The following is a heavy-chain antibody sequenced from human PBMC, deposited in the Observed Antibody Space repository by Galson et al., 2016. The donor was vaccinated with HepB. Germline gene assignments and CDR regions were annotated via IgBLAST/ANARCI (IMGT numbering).Heavy chain of an antibody. CDR2: IIPIFGTV. D-gene: IGHD1-1*01. Sequence: SVKVSCKASGGTFSHYAVSWLRQAPGQRLEWMGGIIPIFGTVNHAQKFQGRIPITADESTSTVYLELRSLVSEDTAVYYCARYPQLEDYYGIDVWGQGTTVTVSS. V-gene: IGHV1-69*13. J-gene: IGHJ6*02. CDR3: ARYPQLEDYYGIDV. CDR1: GGTFSHYA.